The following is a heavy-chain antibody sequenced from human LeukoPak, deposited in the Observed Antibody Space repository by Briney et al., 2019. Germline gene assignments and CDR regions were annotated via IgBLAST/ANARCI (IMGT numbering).Heavy chain of an antibody. V-gene: IGHV3-30*04. J-gene: IGHJ4*02. CDR3: ARDPGSGYEEHFDY. D-gene: IGHD5-12*01. CDR1: GFTFSSYA. Sequence: GRSLRLSCAASGFTFSSYAMHWVRQAPGKGLEWVAVISYDGSNKYYADSVKGRFTISRDNSKNTLYLQMNSLRAEDTAVYYCARDPGSGYEEHFDYWGQGTLVTVSS. CDR2: ISYDGSNK.